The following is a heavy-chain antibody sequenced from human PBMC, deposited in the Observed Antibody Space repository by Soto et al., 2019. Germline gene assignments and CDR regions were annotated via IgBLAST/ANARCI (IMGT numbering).Heavy chain of an antibody. CDR3: AIEPLWLAPYYYYVMDV. CDR1: GFTFSSYG. J-gene: IGHJ6*02. Sequence: PGGSLRLSCAASGFTFSSYGMHWVRQAPGKGLEWVAVISYDGSNKYYADSVKGRFTISRDNSKNTLYLQMNSLRAEDTAVYYCAIEPLWLAPYYYYVMDVWGQGTTVTVSS. V-gene: IGHV3-30*03. D-gene: IGHD6-19*01. CDR2: ISYDGSNK.